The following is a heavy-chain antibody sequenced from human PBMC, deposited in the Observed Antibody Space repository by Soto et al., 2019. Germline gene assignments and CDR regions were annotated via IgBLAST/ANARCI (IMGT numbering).Heavy chain of an antibody. J-gene: IGHJ6*02. CDR2: ISSSSSTI. Sequence: GGSLRLSCAASGFTFSSYSMNWVRQAPGKGLEWVSYISSSSSTIYYADSVKGRFTISRDNAKNSLYLQMNSLRDEDTAVYYCAANIAAAGTRTYYYYYGMDVWGQGTTVTVSS. CDR3: AANIAAAGTRTYYYYYGMDV. D-gene: IGHD6-13*01. CDR1: GFTFSSYS. V-gene: IGHV3-48*02.